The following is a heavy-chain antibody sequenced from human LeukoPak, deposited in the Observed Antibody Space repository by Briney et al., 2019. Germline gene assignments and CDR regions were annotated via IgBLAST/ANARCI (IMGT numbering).Heavy chain of an antibody. V-gene: IGHV2-5*02. J-gene: IGHJ3*02. CDR3: ARIWFGELFGGAFDI. Sequence: SGPTLVKPTQTLTLTCTFSGFSLSPSAVGVGWVRQPPGTALEWRALIYWDDDKRYSPALKSRLTITKDTSKSQVVLTMTNMDPVDTAAYYCARIWFGELFGGAFDIWGQGTMVTVSS. CDR1: GFSLSPSAVG. CDR2: IYWDDDK. D-gene: IGHD3-10*01.